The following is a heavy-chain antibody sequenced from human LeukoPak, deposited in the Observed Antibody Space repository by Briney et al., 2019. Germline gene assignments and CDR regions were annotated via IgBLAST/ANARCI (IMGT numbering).Heavy chain of an antibody. J-gene: IGHJ5*02. CDR1: GDSVSSNSAA. CDR2: TYYRSKWYN. CDR3: ARQPYSGGWYGDANWFDP. Sequence: SQTLSLTCAISGDSVSSNSAAWNWIRQSPSRGLEWLGRTYYRSKWYNDYAVSVKSRITINPDTSKNQFSLQLNSVTPEDTAVYYCARQPYSGGWYGDANWFDPWGQGTLVTVSS. D-gene: IGHD6-19*01. V-gene: IGHV6-1*01.